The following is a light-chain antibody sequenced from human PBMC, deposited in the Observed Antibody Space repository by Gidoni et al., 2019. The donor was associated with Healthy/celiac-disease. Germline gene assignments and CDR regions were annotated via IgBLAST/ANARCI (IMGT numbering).Light chain of an antibody. CDR1: QSVSSY. CDR3: QQRSNWPPLT. Sequence: EIVLTQSPATLSLSPGERATLSCRASQSVSSYLAWYQQKPGQAPRLLIYDASNRATGIPARLSGSGSGTDFTLTISSLEPEDLAVYYCQQRSNWPPLTFGQGTRLEIK. V-gene: IGKV3-11*01. CDR2: DAS. J-gene: IGKJ5*01.